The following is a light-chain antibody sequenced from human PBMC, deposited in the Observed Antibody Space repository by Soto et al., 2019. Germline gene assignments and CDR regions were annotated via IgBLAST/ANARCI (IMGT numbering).Light chain of an antibody. CDR3: SSYTSSSTVV. Sequence: QSVLTQPASVSGSPGQSITISCTGTSSDVGGYNSVSWYQQHPGKAPKLMIYDVSNRPSGVSNRFSGSKSVNTASLTISGLQAEDEADYYCSSYTSSSTVVFGGGTKLTAL. J-gene: IGLJ2*01. V-gene: IGLV2-14*03. CDR1: SSDVGGYNS. CDR2: DVS.